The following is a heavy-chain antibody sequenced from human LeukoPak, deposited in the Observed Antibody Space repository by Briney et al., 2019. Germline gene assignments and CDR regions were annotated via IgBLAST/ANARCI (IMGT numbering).Heavy chain of an antibody. D-gene: IGHD1-7*01. CDR1: GFTFSSYA. CDR2: ISGSGGST. V-gene: IGHV3-23*01. Sequence: GGSLRLSCAASGFTFSSYAMSWVRQAPGKGLEWVSAISGSGGSTYYADSVKGRFTISRDNSKNTPYLQMNSLRAEDTAIYYCTKGGNYAPLDYWGQGTLVTVSS. CDR3: TKGGNYAPLDY. J-gene: IGHJ4*02.